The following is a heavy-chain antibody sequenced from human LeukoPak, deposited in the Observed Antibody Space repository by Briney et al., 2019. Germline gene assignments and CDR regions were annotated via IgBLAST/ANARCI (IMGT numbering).Heavy chain of an antibody. Sequence: SETLSLTCTVSGGSISSSSYYWGWIRQPPGKGLEWIGSIYYSGSTYYNPSLKSRVTISVDTSKNQFSLKLSSVTVADTAVYYCARVKGYSSSWIDYWGQGTLVTVSS. V-gene: IGHV4-39*07. CDR3: ARVKGYSSSWIDY. CDR2: IYYSGST. CDR1: GGSISSSSYY. D-gene: IGHD6-13*01. J-gene: IGHJ4*02.